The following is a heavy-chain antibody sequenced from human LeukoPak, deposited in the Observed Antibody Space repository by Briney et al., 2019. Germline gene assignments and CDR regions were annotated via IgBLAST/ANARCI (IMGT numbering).Heavy chain of an antibody. J-gene: IGHJ4*02. CDR3: AREYCSGGSCLIDY. V-gene: IGHV4-59*12. CDR1: GGSISSYY. Sequence: PSETLSLTCTVSGGSISSYYWIWIRQPPGKGLEWIGYMYYSGSTNYNPSLKSRVTISVDTSKNPFSLKLSSVTAADTAVYYCAREYCSGGSCLIDYWGQGTLVTVSS. D-gene: IGHD2-15*01. CDR2: MYYSGST.